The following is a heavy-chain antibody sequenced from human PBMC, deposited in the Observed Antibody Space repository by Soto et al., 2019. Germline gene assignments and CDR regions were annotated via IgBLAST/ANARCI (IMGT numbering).Heavy chain of an antibody. V-gene: IGHV4-59*02. J-gene: IGHJ6*02. CDR1: GGSVSSYH. Sequence: PSETLSLTCTVSGGSVSSYHWTWIRQSPGKGLEWIGYIYYSGSTYYNPSLKSRVTISVGTSKNQFSLKLSSVTAADTAVYYCARDLFNPLGMDVWGQGTTVTVSS. CDR2: IYYSGST. CDR3: ARDLFNPLGMDV.